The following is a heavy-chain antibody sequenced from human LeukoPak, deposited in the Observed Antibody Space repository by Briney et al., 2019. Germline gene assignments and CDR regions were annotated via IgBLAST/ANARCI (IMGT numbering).Heavy chain of an antibody. CDR2: ISGRGGST. D-gene: IGHD6-13*01. CDR3: AKEGGIAAAGTGEYFDY. V-gene: IGHV3-23*01. Sequence: RSGGSLRLSCAASGFTFSSYAMSWVRQAPGKGLEWVSAISGRGGSTYYADSVKGRFTISRDNSKNTLYLQMNSLRAEDTAVYYCAKEGGIAAAGTGEYFDYRGQGTLVTVSS. CDR1: GFTFSSYA. J-gene: IGHJ4*02.